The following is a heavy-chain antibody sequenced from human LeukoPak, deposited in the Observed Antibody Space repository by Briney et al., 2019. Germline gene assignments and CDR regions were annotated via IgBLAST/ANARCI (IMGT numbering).Heavy chain of an antibody. J-gene: IGHJ4*02. CDR2: IYYSGTT. CDR3: ARDVSSSGSYFDY. CDR1: GGSVSSGSYY. V-gene: IGHV4-61*01. Sequence: SETLSLTCTVSGGSVSSGSYYWSWIRQSPGKGLEWIGYIYYSGTTNYNPSLKSRVTISLDTSKNQFSLKLSSVTAADTAVYYCARDVSSSGSYFDYWGQGTLVTVSS. D-gene: IGHD6-19*01.